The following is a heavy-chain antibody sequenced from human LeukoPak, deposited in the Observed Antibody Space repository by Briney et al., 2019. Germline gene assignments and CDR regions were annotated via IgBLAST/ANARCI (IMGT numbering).Heavy chain of an antibody. D-gene: IGHD6-25*01. V-gene: IGHV1-46*01. CDR3: ARYGFSSVWQGGWHAFDI. CDR1: GYTFTSYY. Sequence: ASVTVSCKSSGYTFTSYYLHWVRQPPGQGLEWMGIIHPTVGDTTYAQKFQVRVTMTRDMYTCTVYMDLSSLRSEDTAVYYCARYGFSSVWQGGWHAFDIWGQGTTVTVSS. CDR2: IHPTVGDT. J-gene: IGHJ3*02.